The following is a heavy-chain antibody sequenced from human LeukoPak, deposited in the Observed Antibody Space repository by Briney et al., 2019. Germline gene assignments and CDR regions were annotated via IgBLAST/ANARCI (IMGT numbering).Heavy chain of an antibody. Sequence: GGSLRLSCAASGFTFSIYEMNWVRQAPGKGLEWVSYISSSGSTIYYADSVKGRFTISRDNAKNSLYLQMNSLRAEDTAVYYCASEGSYSNWFDPWGQGTLVTVSS. CDR1: GFTFSIYE. CDR3: ASEGSYSNWFDP. CDR2: ISSSGSTI. J-gene: IGHJ5*02. D-gene: IGHD1-26*01. V-gene: IGHV3-48*03.